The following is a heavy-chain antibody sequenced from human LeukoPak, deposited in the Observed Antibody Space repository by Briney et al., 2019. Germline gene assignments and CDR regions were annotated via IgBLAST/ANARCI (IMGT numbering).Heavy chain of an antibody. Sequence: GGSLRLSCVASGFTFSSHGMNWVRQAPGKGLEWVSSISTSSSYIYYADSVKGRFTISRDNAKSSLYLQMNSLRAEDTAVYYCGRYDASAIDYWGQGTLVTVSS. V-gene: IGHV3-21*01. J-gene: IGHJ4*02. D-gene: IGHD6-13*01. CDR2: ISTSSSYI. CDR1: GFTFSSHG. CDR3: GRYDASAIDY.